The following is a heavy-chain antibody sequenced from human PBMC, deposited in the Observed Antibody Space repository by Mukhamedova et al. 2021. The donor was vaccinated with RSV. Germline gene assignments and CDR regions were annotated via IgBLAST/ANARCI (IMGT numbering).Heavy chain of an antibody. D-gene: IGHD1-26*01. CDR3: ANMGSDY. V-gene: IGHV3-74*01. J-gene: IGHJ4*02. Sequence: GRFTISRDNAKNTLYLQMNSLRPEDTAVYYCANMGSDYSGQGTLVTVSS.